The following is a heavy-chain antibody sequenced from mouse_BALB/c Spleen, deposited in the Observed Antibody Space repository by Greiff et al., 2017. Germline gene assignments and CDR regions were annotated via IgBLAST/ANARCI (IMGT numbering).Heavy chain of an antibody. CDR1: GFNIKDTY. CDR3: ASDDYSFFAY. CDR2: IDPANGNT. Sequence: EVKVVESGAELVKPGASVKLSCTASGFNIKDTYMHWVKQRPEQGLEWIGRIDPANGNTKYDPKFQGKATITADTSSNTAYLQLSSLTSEDTAVYYCASDDYSFFAYWGQGTLVTVSA. D-gene: IGHD2-4*01. V-gene: IGHV14-3*02. J-gene: IGHJ3*01.